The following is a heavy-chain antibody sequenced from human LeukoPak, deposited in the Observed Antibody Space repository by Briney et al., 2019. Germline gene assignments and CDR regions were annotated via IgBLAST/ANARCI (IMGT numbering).Heavy chain of an antibody. CDR2: IWYDGSHQ. J-gene: IGHJ5*02. Sequence: GSSLRLSRAASGFSFRTSGMHWVRQAPGKGLERVAVIWYDGSHQNYADSVKGRFTISRDMSTNTLYLQMNNLRVDDTALYYCARDLGLEYGSGTYTYDPWGQGTLVIVSP. CDR1: GFSFRTSG. V-gene: IGHV3-33*01. CDR3: ARDLGLEYGSGTYTYDP. D-gene: IGHD3-10*01.